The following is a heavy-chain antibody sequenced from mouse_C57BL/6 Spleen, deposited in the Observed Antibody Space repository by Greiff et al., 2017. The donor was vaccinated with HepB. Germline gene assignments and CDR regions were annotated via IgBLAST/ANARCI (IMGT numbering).Heavy chain of an antibody. CDR3: DRHTTKAMDY. Sequence: VQLVESGPGLVAPSQSLSITCTVSGFSFTSYGVHWVRQPPGKGLEWLVVIWSDGSTTYNSALKSRLSSSKDNAKSQVILKMNSLQTDDTAMYYGDRHTTKAMDYWGQGTSVTVSS. CDR1: GFSFTSYG. J-gene: IGHJ4*01. CDR2: IWSDGST. V-gene: IGHV2-6-1*01.